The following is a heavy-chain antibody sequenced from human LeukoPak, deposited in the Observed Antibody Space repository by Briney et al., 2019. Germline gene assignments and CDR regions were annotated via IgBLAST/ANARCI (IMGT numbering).Heavy chain of an antibody. J-gene: IGHJ4*02. CDR3: ARAHLYMVGATTPGVPFDY. CDR2: INSDGSST. D-gene: IGHD1-26*01. V-gene: IGHV3-74*01. CDR1: GFTFSSYW. Sequence: GGSLRLSCAASGFTFSSYWMHWVRQAPGKGLVWVSRINSDGSSTSYADSVKGRFTISRDNAKNTLYLQMNSLRSEDTAVYYCARAHLYMVGATTPGVPFDYWGQGTLVTVSS.